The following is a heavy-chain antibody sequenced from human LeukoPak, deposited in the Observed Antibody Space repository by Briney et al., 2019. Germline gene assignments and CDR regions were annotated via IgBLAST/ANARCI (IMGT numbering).Heavy chain of an antibody. CDR3: ARDTGQLVPVVGLFDY. V-gene: IGHV1-69*04. CDR1: GGTFSSYA. D-gene: IGHD6-13*01. Sequence: GASVKVSCKASGGTFSSYAISWVRQAPGQGLEWMGRIIPILGIANYAQKFQGRVTITADKSTSTAYMELSSLRSEDTAVYYCARDTGQLVPVVGLFDYWGQGTLVTVSS. CDR2: IIPILGIA. J-gene: IGHJ4*02.